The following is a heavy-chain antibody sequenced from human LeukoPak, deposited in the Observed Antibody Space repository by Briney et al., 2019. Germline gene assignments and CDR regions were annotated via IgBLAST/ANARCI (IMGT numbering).Heavy chain of an antibody. J-gene: IGHJ4*01. D-gene: IGHD4-11*01. V-gene: IGHV4-38-2*02. CDR3: VRLDYNNYVKDDY. CDR1: GYSISGGYY. CDR2: MYHSGST. Sequence: SETLSLTCTVSGYSISGGYYWGWIRPPPGKGLEWIASMYHSGSTYYNPSLRSRVTISVDTSKNQVSLKLSSVTAADTAVYYCVRLDYNNYVKDDYWGQGTLVSVSS.